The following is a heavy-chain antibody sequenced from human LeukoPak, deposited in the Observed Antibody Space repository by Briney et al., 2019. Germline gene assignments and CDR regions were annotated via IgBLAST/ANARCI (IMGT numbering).Heavy chain of an antibody. CDR1: GFTFDDYA. Sequence: GRSLRLSCAASGFTFDDYAMHWVRQAPGKGLEWVSGISWNSGSIGYADSVKGRFTISRDNAKNSLYLQMNSLRAEDTAVYYCAKGYYYDSSAKGDAFDIWGQGTMVTVSS. D-gene: IGHD3-22*01. V-gene: IGHV3-9*01. CDR2: ISWNSGSI. CDR3: AKGYYYDSSAKGDAFDI. J-gene: IGHJ3*02.